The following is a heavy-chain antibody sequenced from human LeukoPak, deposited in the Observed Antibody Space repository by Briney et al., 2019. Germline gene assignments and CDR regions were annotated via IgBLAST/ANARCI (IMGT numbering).Heavy chain of an antibody. J-gene: IGHJ4*02. Sequence: PGGSLRLSCAASGFTFSSYWMSWVRQAPGKGLEWVASIKQDGSQKNYVDSVKGRFTISRDSAENSLYLQMNSLRAEDTAVYYCASDCGDYSYWGQGTLV. CDR3: ASDCGDYSY. CDR2: IKQDGSQK. V-gene: IGHV3-7*01. D-gene: IGHD4-17*01. CDR1: GFTFSSYW.